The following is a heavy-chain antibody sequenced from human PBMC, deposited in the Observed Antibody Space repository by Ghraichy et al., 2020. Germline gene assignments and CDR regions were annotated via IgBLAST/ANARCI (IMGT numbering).Heavy chain of an antibody. CDR3: ARGPIVVVVAARGGGHYHYGMDV. D-gene: IGHD2-15*01. CDR1: GDNISSDNSA. J-gene: IGHJ6*02. Sequence: SQTLSLTCAISGDNISSDNSAWNWIRQSPLRGLEWLGRTYYRSKWYNDYAVSVKSRITINPDTSKNQFSLQLNSVTPDDTAAYFCARGPIVVVVAARGGGHYHYGMDVWGQGTTVTVSS. CDR2: TYYRSKWYN. V-gene: IGHV6-1*01.